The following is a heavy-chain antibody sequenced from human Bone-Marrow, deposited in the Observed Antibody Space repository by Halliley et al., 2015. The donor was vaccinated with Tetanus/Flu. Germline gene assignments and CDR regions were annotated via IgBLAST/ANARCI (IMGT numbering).Heavy chain of an antibody. D-gene: IGHD3-10*01. CDR3: AIRVRGVTKN. Sequence: GKALGWLALIYWDDDKRYSPSLKTRLTITGDTSKTQVVLTMANMDPVDTATYYCAIRVRGVTKNWGPGTLVTVSS. V-gene: IGHV2-5*02. CDR2: IYWDDDK. J-gene: IGHJ4*02.